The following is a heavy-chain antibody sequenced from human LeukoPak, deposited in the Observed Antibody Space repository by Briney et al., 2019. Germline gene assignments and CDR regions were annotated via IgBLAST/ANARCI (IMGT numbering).Heavy chain of an antibody. J-gene: IGHJ4*02. Sequence: SETLSLTCTVSGGSISSSSYYWGWIRQSPGKGLEWIGSVYFSGTTYYNPSLKSRVTISVDTSKNQFSLKLSSVTAADTAVYYCARRKFTRPIDYWGQGTLVTVSS. CDR2: VYFSGTT. CDR1: GGSISSSSYY. CDR3: ARRKFTRPIDY. V-gene: IGHV4-39*07. D-gene: IGHD1-14*01.